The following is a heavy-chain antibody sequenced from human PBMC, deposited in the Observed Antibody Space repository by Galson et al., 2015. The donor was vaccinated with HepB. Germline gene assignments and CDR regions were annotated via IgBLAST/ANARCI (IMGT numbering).Heavy chain of an antibody. CDR2: IRSKGNNYAT. D-gene: IGHD6-19*01. Sequence: SLRLSCAASGFIFSDSAMHWVRQASGKGLEWVGRIRSKGNNYATAYAASVKGRFTISRDDSKNTAYLQMNSLKTEDTAVYYCTSSRYSSGWYGFGWGQGTLVTVPS. V-gene: IGHV3-73*01. J-gene: IGHJ4*02. CDR1: GFIFSDSA. CDR3: TSSRYSSGWYGFG.